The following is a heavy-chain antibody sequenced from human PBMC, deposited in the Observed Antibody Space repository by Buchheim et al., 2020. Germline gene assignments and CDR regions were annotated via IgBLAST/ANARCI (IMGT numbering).Heavy chain of an antibody. D-gene: IGHD3-10*01. Sequence: QVQLQESGPGLVKPSQTLSLTCTVSGGSISSGDYYWSWIRQPPGKGLEWIGYIYYIGSTYYNPSLKSRVTISVDTSKNQFSLKLSSVTAADTAVYYCARDKGLLWFGELSDYGMDVWGQGTT. V-gene: IGHV4-30-4*01. CDR2: IYYIGST. J-gene: IGHJ6*02. CDR1: GGSISSGDYY. CDR3: ARDKGLLWFGELSDYGMDV.